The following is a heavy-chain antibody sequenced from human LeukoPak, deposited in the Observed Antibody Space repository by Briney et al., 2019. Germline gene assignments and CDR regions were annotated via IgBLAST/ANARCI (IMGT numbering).Heavy chain of an antibody. D-gene: IGHD1-26*01. V-gene: IGHV1-18*01. Sequence: GASVKVSCKASGYTFTSYGISWVRQAPGQGLEWMGWISAYNGNTNYAQKLQGRVTMTTDTSTSTAYMELSSLRSEDTAVYYCARDTQWYSGSSRIHYFDYWGQGTLVTVSS. CDR1: GYTFTSYG. CDR2: ISAYNGNT. J-gene: IGHJ4*02. CDR3: ARDTQWYSGSSRIHYFDY.